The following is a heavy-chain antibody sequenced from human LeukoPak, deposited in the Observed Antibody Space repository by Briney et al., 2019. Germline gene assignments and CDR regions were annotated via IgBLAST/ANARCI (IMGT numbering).Heavy chain of an antibody. V-gene: IGHV4-34*01. J-gene: IGHJ6*03. CDR1: GGSFSGYY. CDR3: AIAPDIVVVPAALGYMDV. D-gene: IGHD2-2*01. Sequence: SETLSLTCAVYGGSFSGYYWSWIRQPPGKGLEWIGEINHSGSTNYNPSLKSRVTISVDTSKNQFSLKLSSVTAADTAVYYCAIAPDIVVVPAALGYMDVWGKGTTVTVSS. CDR2: INHSGST.